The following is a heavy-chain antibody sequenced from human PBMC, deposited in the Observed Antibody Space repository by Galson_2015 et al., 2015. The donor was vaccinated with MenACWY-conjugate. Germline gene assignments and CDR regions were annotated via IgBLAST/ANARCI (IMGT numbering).Heavy chain of an antibody. CDR3: ARLTAH. Sequence: SLRLSCAASGFTFSTYSMNWVRQAPGKGLEWVSYISSSSSTIYYADSVKGRFTISRDNAKNAQYLQMNSLRAEDTAVYYCARLTAHWGQGTLVTVSS. CDR2: ISSSSSTI. J-gene: IGHJ4*02. CDR1: GFTFSTYS. D-gene: IGHD1-14*01. V-gene: IGHV3-48*01.